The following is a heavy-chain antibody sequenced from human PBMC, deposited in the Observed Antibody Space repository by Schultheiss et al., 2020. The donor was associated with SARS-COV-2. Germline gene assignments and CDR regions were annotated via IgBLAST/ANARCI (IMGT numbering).Heavy chain of an antibody. Sequence: GSLRLSCAASGFTFSSYWMSWVRQAPGKGLEWVANIKQDGSEKYYVDSVKGRFTISRDNAKNSLYLQMNSLRAEDTAVYYCARTRYGDYGGDGMDVWGQGTTVTVSS. V-gene: IGHV3-7*01. CDR2: IKQDGSEK. D-gene: IGHD4-17*01. J-gene: IGHJ6*02. CDR1: GFTFSSYW. CDR3: ARTRYGDYGGDGMDV.